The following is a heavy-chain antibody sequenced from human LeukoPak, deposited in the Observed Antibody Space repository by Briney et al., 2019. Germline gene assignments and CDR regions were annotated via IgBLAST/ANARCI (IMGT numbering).Heavy chain of an antibody. J-gene: IGHJ4*02. CDR3: ARTNVGAYFAD. D-gene: IGHD3-16*01. V-gene: IGHV3-74*01. Sequence: GGSLRLSCAASGFTFSTYWMPWVRQAPGKGLVWVSRIEGDGSATSYADSVKGRFTISRDNAKNTLFLQMNSLTAEDTAVYYCARTNVGAYFADWGQGTLLTVSS. CDR1: GFTFSTYW. CDR2: IEGDGSAT.